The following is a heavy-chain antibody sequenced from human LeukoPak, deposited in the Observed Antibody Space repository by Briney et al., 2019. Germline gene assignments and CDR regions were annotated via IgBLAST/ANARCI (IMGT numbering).Heavy chain of an antibody. CDR1: GFTFSDYY. D-gene: IGHD3-16*02. J-gene: IGHJ4*02. V-gene: IGHV3-11*01. CDR2: ISSSGSTI. Sequence: NPGGSLRLSCAASGFTFSDYYMSWIRQAPGKGLEWVSYISSSGSTIYYADSVKGRFTISRNNAKNSLYLQMNSLRAEDTAVYYCARGGAPTFGGVIDYYFDYWGQGTLVTVSS. CDR3: ARGGAPTFGGVIDYYFDY.